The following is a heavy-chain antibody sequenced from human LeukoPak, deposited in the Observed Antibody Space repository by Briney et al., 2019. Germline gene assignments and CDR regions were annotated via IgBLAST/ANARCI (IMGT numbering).Heavy chain of an antibody. CDR1: GGSISSSSYY. CDR3: ARDRRSGWYGGGYFDY. CDR2: IYYSGST. J-gene: IGHJ4*02. V-gene: IGHV4-39*07. Sequence: SETLSLTCTVSGGSISSSSYYWGWIRQPPGKGLEWIGSIYYSGSTYYNPSLKSRVTISVDTSKNQFSLKLSSVTAADTAVYYCARDRRSGWYGGGYFDYWGQGTLVTVSS. D-gene: IGHD6-19*01.